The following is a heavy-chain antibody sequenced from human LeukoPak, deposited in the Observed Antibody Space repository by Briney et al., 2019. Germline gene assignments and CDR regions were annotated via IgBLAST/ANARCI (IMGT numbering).Heavy chain of an antibody. CDR1: GGSISSYY. D-gene: IGHD3-10*01. V-gene: IGHV4-4*07. CDR3: ARLVSKSGSYTYYLDY. CDR2: ISTSGTT. Sequence: YPSETLSLTCTVSGGSISSYYWSWIRQPAGKGLEWIGRISTSGTTNYNPSLKSRVTMSVDMSKNQFSLKLSSVTAAGTAVYYCARLVSKSGSYTYYLDYWGQGTLVTVSS. J-gene: IGHJ4*02.